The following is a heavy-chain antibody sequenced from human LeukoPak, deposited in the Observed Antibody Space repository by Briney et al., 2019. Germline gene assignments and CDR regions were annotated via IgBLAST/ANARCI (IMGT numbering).Heavy chain of an antibody. CDR3: AGDPAAAVGTAFDI. Sequence: SDTLSLTCAVSGGSISSSHWWSWVRQPPGKGLEWIAEIYHNGNINYNPSLKSRVTISVDKSKNQFSLNLNSVTAADTAVYYCAGDPAAAVGTAFDIWGQGTMVTVSS. D-gene: IGHD6-13*01. V-gene: IGHV4-4*02. CDR2: IYHNGNI. CDR1: GGSISSSHW. J-gene: IGHJ3*02.